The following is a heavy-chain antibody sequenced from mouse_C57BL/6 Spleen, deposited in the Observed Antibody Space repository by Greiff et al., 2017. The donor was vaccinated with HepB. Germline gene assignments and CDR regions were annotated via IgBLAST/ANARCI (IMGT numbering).Heavy chain of an antibody. CDR3: ASGATVVATYRARDY. Sequence: QVQLQQPGAELVMPGASVKLSCKASGYTFTSYWMHWVKQRPGQGLEWIGEIDPSDSYTNYNQKFKGKSTLTVDKSSSTAYMQLSSLTSEDSAVYYCASGATVVATYRARDYWGQGTSVTVSS. J-gene: IGHJ4*01. CDR2: IDPSDSYT. V-gene: IGHV1-69*01. D-gene: IGHD1-1*01. CDR1: GYTFTSYW.